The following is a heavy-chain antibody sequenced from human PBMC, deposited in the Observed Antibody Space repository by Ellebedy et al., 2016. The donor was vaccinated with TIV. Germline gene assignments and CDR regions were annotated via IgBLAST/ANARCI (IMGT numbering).Heavy chain of an antibody. CDR3: ARHTSGSYHAPFDY. J-gene: IGHJ4*02. D-gene: IGHD1-26*01. CDR1: GYSFTNYW. V-gene: IGHV5-51*01. CDR2: IYPGDSDT. Sequence: GESMKISCKGSGYSFTNYWIGWVRQMPVKGLEWMGIIYPGDSDTRYSPFFQGQVTISADKSISTAYLQWSSLKASDTAMYYCARHTSGSYHAPFDYWGQGTLITVSS.